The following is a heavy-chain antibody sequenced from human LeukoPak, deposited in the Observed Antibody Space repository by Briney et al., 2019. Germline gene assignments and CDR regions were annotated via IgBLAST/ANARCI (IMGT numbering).Heavy chain of an antibody. V-gene: IGHV4-59*01. CDR3: ARNYYDSSGYYLHYYYYYYMDV. Sequence: SETLSLTCTVSGGSISSYYWSWIRQPPGKGLEWIGYIYYSGSTNYNPSLKSRVTISVDTSKNQFSLKLSSVTAADTAVYYCARNYYDSSGYYLHYYYYYYMDVWGKGTTVTVSS. CDR2: IYYSGST. J-gene: IGHJ6*03. D-gene: IGHD3-22*01. CDR1: GGSISSYY.